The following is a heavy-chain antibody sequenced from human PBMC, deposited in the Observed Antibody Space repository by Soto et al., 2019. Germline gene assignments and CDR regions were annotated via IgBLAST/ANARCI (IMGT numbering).Heavy chain of an antibody. CDR3: ARVGRIAAAGTWFDP. J-gene: IGHJ5*02. D-gene: IGHD6-13*01. CDR1: AGSISGSF. CDR2: IYYSGST. V-gene: IGHV4-59*01. Sequence: SETLSLTCAVSAGSISGSFWSWIRQSPGRELELIGYIYYSGSTYYNPSLKSRITISIDTSKNQFSLKMTSVTAADTAVYYCARVGRIAAAGTWFDPWGQGTPVTVSS.